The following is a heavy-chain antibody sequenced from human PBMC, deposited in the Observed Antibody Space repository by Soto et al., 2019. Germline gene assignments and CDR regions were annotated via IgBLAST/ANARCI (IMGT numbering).Heavy chain of an antibody. J-gene: IGHJ4*02. CDR1: GFTFSSYA. Sequence: QVQLVESGGGVVQPGRSLRLSCAASGFTFSSYAMHWVRQAPGKGLEWVAVISYDGSNKYYADSVKGRFTISRDNSKNTLDMQMNSLRAEDTAVYYCARGEEEGADDFDYWGQGTLVTVSS. V-gene: IGHV3-30-3*01. CDR2: ISYDGSNK. CDR3: ARGEEEGADDFDY.